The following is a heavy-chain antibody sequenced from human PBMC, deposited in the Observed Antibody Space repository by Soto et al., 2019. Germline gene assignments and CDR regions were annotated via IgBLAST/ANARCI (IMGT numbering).Heavy chain of an antibody. Sequence: PGESLKISCTSSGDRFTRYWIGWVRQVPGKGLDWMGIIYPGDSDTRYSPSFQGQVTISADRSISTAYLQWSSLKASDTAMYYCARQPAMTTVTTIDYWGQGSLVTVSS. J-gene: IGHJ4*02. V-gene: IGHV5-51*01. CDR2: IYPGDSDT. CDR1: GDRFTRYW. CDR3: ARQPAMTTVTTIDY. D-gene: IGHD4-4*01.